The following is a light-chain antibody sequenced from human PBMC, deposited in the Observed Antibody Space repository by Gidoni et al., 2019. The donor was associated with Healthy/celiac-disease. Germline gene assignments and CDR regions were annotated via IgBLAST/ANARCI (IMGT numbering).Light chain of an antibody. J-gene: IGLJ3*02. Sequence: SALPQPASVSRSPGQSITISCTGTSSDVGGYNYVSWYQQHPGKAPKLMIYEVSKRPSGVSNRFSGSKSGNTASLTISGVQAEDEADYYCSSYTSSSTWVFGGGTKLTVL. V-gene: IGLV2-14*01. CDR1: SSDVGGYNY. CDR2: EVS. CDR3: SSYTSSSTWV.